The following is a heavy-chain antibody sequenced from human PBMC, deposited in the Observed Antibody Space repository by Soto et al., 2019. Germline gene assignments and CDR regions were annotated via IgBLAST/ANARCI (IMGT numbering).Heavy chain of an antibody. J-gene: IGHJ4*02. CDR1: GFTFSNYC. Sequence: EVQLVESGGGLVQPGGSQRLSCAASGFTFSNYCMGWVRQAPGKGLEWVANINQDGNEKNYMDSAKGRFTISRDNAKNSLNLQMNSLRAEDTAVYYCARDRAMDDYWGQGTLVTVDS. V-gene: IGHV3-7*05. CDR2: INQDGNEK. CDR3: ARDRAMDDY.